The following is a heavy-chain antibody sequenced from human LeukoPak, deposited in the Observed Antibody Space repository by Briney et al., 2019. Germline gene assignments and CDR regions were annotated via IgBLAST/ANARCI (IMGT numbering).Heavy chain of an antibody. J-gene: IGHJ4*02. V-gene: IGHV3-53*01. D-gene: IGHD4-17*01. CDR2: IYSGGST. CDR3: AREWATVTTLGY. Sequence: GGSLRLSCAASGFTVSSNYMSWVRQAPGKGLEWVSVIYSGGSTYYADSVKGRFTISRDNSKNTLYLQMNSLRAEDTAVYYCAREWATVTTLGYWGQGTLVTVSS. CDR1: GFTVSSNY.